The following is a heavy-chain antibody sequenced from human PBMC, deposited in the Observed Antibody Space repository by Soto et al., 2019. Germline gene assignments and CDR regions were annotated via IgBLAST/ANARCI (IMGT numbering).Heavy chain of an antibody. CDR3: ARGGAVATTAHFDH. CDR1: VDSISNYY. CDR2: IYSNGNT. V-gene: IGHV4-4*07. J-gene: IGHJ4*02. D-gene: IGHD5-12*01. Sequence: PSETLSLTCTLSVDSISNYYWSWMRLPAGKGLEWIGRIYSNGNTYYNPSLKSRVSMSVDTSKNQFSLILKTVTAADTAVYYWARGGAVATTAHFDHWGQGTLVTVS.